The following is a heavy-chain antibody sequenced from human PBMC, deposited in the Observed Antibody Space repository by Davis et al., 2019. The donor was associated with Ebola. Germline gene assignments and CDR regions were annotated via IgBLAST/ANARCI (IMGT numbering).Heavy chain of an antibody. CDR2: ISSSGSTI. J-gene: IGHJ4*02. CDR3: ARLDTAMGIDY. D-gene: IGHD5-18*01. Sequence: GGSLRLSCAASGFTFSSYAMSWVRQAPGKGLEWVSYISSSGSTIYYADSVKGRFTISRDNAKNSLYLQMNSLRAEDTAVYYCARLDTAMGIDYWGQGTLVTVSS. V-gene: IGHV3-48*04. CDR1: GFTFSSYA.